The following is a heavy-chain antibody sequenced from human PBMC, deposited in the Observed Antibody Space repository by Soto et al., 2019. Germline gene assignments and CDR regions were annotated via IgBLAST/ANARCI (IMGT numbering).Heavy chain of an antibody. V-gene: IGHV3-21*01. CDR3: ARGDWFDP. Sequence: ESVGGLVKPGGSLRLSCAASGFTFNSYSMNWVRQAPGEGLEWVSSISSSGNYIYYADSVKGRFTISRDNAKNSLYLQMNSLRAEDTAVYYCARGDWFDPWGQGTLVTVSS. CDR1: GFTFNSYS. J-gene: IGHJ5*02. CDR2: ISSSGNYI.